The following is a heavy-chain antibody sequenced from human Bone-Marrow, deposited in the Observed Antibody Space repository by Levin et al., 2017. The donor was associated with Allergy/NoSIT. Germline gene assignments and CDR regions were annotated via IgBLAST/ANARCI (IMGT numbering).Heavy chain of an antibody. CDR2: IKQGGSEK. J-gene: IGHJ4*02. Sequence: LSLTCAASGFTFSSYWMSWVRQAPGKGLEWVANIKQGGSEKNYVDSVKDRFTISRDNAKNSLYLQMNSLKAEDTAVYYCARGPTTVTTKNYFDYWGQGALVTVSS. D-gene: IGHD4-17*01. CDR3: ARGPTTVTTKNYFDY. V-gene: IGHV3-7*01. CDR1: GFTFSSYW.